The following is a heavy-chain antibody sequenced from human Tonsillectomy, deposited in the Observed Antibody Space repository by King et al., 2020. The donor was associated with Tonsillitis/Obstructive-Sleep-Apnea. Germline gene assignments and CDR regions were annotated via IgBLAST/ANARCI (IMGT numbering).Heavy chain of an antibody. V-gene: IGHV3-11*05. D-gene: IGHD3-9*01. CDR3: ARDRHYVILTDAFDI. Sequence: VQLVESGGGLVNPGGSLRLSCGASGFTFRDYFMSWIRQAPGKGLEWISYISSTGSFTNYADSVKGRFTISRDNAKNSVYLQMNSLRDEDTAVYYCARDRHYVILTDAFDIWGQGTMVTVSS. J-gene: IGHJ3*02. CDR1: GFTFRDYF. CDR2: ISSTGSFT.